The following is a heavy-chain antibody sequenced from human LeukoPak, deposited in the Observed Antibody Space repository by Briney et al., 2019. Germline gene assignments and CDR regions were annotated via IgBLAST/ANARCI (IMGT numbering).Heavy chain of an antibody. CDR3: TRDTPGIAASVSGG. V-gene: IGHV3-53*01. J-gene: IGHJ4*02. CDR2: IYSGGNT. D-gene: IGHD6-13*01. Sequence: GGSLRLSCTASGFSVSHNYMNWVRQAPGKGLEWVALIYSGGNTHYADSVKGRFAISRDNSKNTLYLQMSSLRVEDTAVYYCTRDTPGIAASVSGGWGQGTLVTVSS. CDR1: GFSVSHNY.